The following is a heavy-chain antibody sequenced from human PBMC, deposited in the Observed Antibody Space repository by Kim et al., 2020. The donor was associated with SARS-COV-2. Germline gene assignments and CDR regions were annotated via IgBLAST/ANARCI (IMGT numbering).Heavy chain of an antibody. D-gene: IGHD2-15*01. CDR3: ASGGGVGRSYVDY. Sequence: NPTLKSTVTISVDTSKNQFSLKLSSVTAADTAVYYCASGGGVGRSYVDYWGQGTLVTVSS. J-gene: IGHJ4*02. V-gene: IGHV4-59*12.